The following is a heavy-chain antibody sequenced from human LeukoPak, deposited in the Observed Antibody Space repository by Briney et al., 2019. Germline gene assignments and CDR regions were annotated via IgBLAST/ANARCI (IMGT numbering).Heavy chain of an antibody. Sequence: SETLSLTCAVYGGSFSGYYWSWIRQPPGKGLEWIGEINHSGSTNYNPSLKSRVTISVDTSKNQFSLKLSSVTAADTAVYYCARRGLGGYGSYFDYWGQGTLVTVSS. V-gene: IGHV4-34*01. CDR3: ARRGLGGYGSYFDY. J-gene: IGHJ4*02. CDR2: INHSGST. D-gene: IGHD1-26*01. CDR1: GGSFSGYY.